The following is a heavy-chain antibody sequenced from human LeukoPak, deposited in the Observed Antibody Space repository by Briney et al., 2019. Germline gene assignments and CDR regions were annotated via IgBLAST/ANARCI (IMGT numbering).Heavy chain of an antibody. J-gene: IGHJ4*02. D-gene: IGHD4-23*01. Sequence: GGPLRLSCAASGFTFNTYWMHWVRQPPGKGPVWVSRMNPDGTDIRYADSVKGRFTISRDNAKSTLYLQMNSLRAEDTPVYYCARDKEDDHGGSTFDYWGQGTLVTVSS. CDR1: GFTFNTYW. CDR2: MNPDGTDI. V-gene: IGHV3-74*01. CDR3: ARDKEDDHGGSTFDY.